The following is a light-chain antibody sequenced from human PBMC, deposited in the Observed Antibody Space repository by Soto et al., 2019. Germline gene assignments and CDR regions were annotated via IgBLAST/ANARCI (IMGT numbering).Light chain of an antibody. J-gene: IGKJ4*01. CDR2: DAS. V-gene: IGKV3-11*01. Sequence: EIVLTQSPATLSLSPGERATLSCRASQSVNIYLAWYQQKPGQAPRLLIYDASNRATGIPARFSCSGSGTDFTLTISSLEPEDIAVYYCQQRSNWRVTFGGGTKVEIK. CDR3: QQRSNWRVT. CDR1: QSVNIY.